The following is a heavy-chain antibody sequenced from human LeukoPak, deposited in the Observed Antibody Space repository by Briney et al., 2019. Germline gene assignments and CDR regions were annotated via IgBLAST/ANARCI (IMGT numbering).Heavy chain of an antibody. J-gene: IGHJ6*02. CDR2: IFPGDSDT. D-gene: IGHD2/OR15-2a*01. CDR1: GYSFTNYW. V-gene: IGHV5-51*01. CDR3: ARTEYREYYYYCIDV. Sequence: GESLKISCKAIGYSFTNYWIAWVRQMPGKGLEWMGIIFPGDSDTTYSPSFQGQVTISVDNSISTAYLQWSSLKASDTAKYYCARTEYREYYYYCIDVWGQGTTVTVSS.